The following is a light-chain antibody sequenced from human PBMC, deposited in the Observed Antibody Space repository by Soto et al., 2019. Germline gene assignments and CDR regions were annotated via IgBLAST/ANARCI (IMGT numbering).Light chain of an antibody. CDR2: LERSGSY. CDR3: GTWDNYLGV. CDR1: SGHSRYV. V-gene: IGLV4-60*02. J-gene: IGLJ3*02. Sequence: QPVLTQSSSVSASPGSSVKVTCTLSSGHSRYVVTWHQQQPGKAPRFLMKLERSGSYNKGSEVPDRFSGSSSGADRYLTISNLQFEDEADYYCGTWDNYLGVFGGGTKVTVL.